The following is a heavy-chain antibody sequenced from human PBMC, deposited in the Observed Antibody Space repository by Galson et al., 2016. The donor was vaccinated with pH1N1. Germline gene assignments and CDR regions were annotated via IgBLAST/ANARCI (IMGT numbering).Heavy chain of an antibody. V-gene: IGHV1-69*13. D-gene: IGHD3-22*01. CDR1: GGTFSSYA. CDR2: IIPVFGTT. J-gene: IGHJ5*01. CDR3: ARGARPVRISGRGSSGYYYDFDS. Sequence: SVKVSCKAPGGTFSSYAISWVRQAPGRGLESMGGIIPVFGTTNYAQKFQGRVTITADESTSTAYMELRSLRSEDTAVYYCARGARPVRISGRGSSGYYYDFDSWGQGTLVTVSS.